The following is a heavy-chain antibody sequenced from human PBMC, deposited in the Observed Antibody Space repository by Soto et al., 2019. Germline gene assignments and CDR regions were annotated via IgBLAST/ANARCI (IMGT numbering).Heavy chain of an antibody. V-gene: IGHV3-7*01. CDR2: IAQDGSEK. J-gene: IGHJ4*02. Sequence: PGGSLRLSCAASGFTFSTYWMTWVRQAPGKGLQWVATIAQDGSEKYYVDSVKGRFTISRDNAKNSLYLQMNSLRAEDTAVYYCARARPGYFDYWGQGTLVTVSS. CDR3: ARARPGYFDY. CDR1: GFTFSTYW.